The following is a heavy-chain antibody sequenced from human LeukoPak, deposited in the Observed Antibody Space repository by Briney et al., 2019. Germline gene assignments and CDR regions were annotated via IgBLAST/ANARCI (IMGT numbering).Heavy chain of an antibody. Sequence: PGGSLRLSCAASGFTFSSYSMNWVRQPPGKGLEWIGEIYHSGSTNYNPSLKSRVIISVDKSKNQFSLKLSSVTAADTAVYYCATRGGYDWRLFYWGQGTLVTVSS. D-gene: IGHD1-20*01. CDR2: IYHSGST. CDR1: GFTFSSYSM. V-gene: IGHV4-4*02. CDR3: ATRGGYDWRLFY. J-gene: IGHJ4*02.